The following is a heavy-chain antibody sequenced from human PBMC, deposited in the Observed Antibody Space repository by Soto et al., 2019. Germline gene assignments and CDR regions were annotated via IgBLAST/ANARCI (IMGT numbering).Heavy chain of an antibody. D-gene: IGHD3-22*01. CDR1: GGSISSYY. V-gene: IGHV4-59*01. J-gene: IGHJ6*02. Sequence: SETLSLTCTVSGGSISSYYWSWIRQPPGKGLEWIGYIYYSGSTNYNPSLKSRVTISVDTSKNQFSLKLSSVTAADAAVYDCARDPGLTYYSDSSGYQQTSYYYYYGMDVWGQGTTVTVSS. CDR2: IYYSGST. CDR3: ARDPGLTYYSDSSGYQQTSYYYYYGMDV.